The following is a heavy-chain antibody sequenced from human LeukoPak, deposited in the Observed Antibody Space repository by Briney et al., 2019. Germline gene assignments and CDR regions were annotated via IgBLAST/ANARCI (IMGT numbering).Heavy chain of an antibody. Sequence: PGGSLGLSCAASGFTVSSNYMSWVRQAPGKGLEWVSVIYSGGNIYYADSVKGRFTISRDNSKNTLYLQMNSLRAEDTAVYYCAGSGDDDSSGYRDYWGQGTLVTVSS. V-gene: IGHV3-53*01. CDR2: IYSGGNI. J-gene: IGHJ4*02. CDR3: AGSGDDDSSGYRDY. CDR1: GFTVSSNY. D-gene: IGHD3-22*01.